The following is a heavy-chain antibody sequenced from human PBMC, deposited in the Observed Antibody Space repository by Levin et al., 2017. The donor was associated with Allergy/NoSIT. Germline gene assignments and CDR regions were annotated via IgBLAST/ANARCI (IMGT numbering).Heavy chain of an antibody. CDR3: AREEFRAGYLVPLDH. J-gene: IGHJ4*02. CDR1: GFNFSTYS. CDR2: ISSSGSTI. D-gene: IGHD6-6*01. Sequence: TGGSLRLSCSASGFNFSTYSMNWVRQAPGKGLEWVSFISSSGSTIYYADSVKGRFTISRDNAKNSLFLQMNSLRDDDTAVYYCAREEFRAGYLVPLDHWGQGPRVTVSS. V-gene: IGHV3-48*02.